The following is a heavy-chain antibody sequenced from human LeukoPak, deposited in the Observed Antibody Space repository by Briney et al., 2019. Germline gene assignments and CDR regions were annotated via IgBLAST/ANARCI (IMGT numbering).Heavy chain of an antibody. CDR1: GGSISSGDYY. CDR2: IYYSGST. D-gene: IGHD3-9*01. V-gene: IGHV4-30-4*01. CDR3: ARGTPLRYFDS. J-gene: IGHJ4*02. Sequence: PSETLSLTCTVSGGSISSGDYYWSWIRQPPGKGLEWIGYIYYSGSTYYNPSLKSRVTISVDTSKNQFSLKLSSMTAADTAVYYCARGTPLRYFDSWGQGTLVTVSS.